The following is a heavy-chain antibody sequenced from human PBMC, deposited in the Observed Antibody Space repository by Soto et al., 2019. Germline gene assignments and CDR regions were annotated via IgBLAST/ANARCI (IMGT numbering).Heavy chain of an antibody. CDR2: VFRSGST. CDR1: GASISSGDYS. J-gene: IGHJ4*02. Sequence: QLQLQESGSGLVKPSQTLSLTCTVSGASISSGDYSWSWIRQPPGKGLEWIGYVFRSGSTYYSPSLKSRVTISVDGSKNQFSLKLTSVTAADTGVYYWARGSYGEGSDYWGQGTLVTVSS. V-gene: IGHV4-30-2*01. CDR3: ARGSYGEGSDY. D-gene: IGHD5-18*01.